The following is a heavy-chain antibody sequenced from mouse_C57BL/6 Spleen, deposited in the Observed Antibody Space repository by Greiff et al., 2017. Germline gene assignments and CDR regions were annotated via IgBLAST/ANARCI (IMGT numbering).Heavy chain of an antibody. CDR1: GYSFTGYF. D-gene: IGHD1-1*01. Sequence: EVQLQQSGPELVKPGDSVKISCKASGYSFTGYFMNWVMQSHGKSLEWIGRINPYNGDTFYNQKFKGKATLTVDKSSSTAHMGLRSLTSEDSAVYYCARRYYGSSYPYAMDYWGQGTSVTVSS. CDR2: INPYNGDT. CDR3: ARRYYGSSYPYAMDY. V-gene: IGHV1-20*01. J-gene: IGHJ4*01.